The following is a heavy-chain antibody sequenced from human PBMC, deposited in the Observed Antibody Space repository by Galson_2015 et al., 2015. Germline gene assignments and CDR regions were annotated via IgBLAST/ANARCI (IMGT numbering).Heavy chain of an antibody. Sequence: SLRLSCAASGFTFSSYDMNWVRLAPGKGLEWVSYISSSGSTIYYADSVKGRFTISRDNAKNSLYLQMNSLRAEDTAVYYCARRAPYFDYWGQGTTVTVSS. CDR2: ISSSGSTI. V-gene: IGHV3-48*03. J-gene: IGHJ4*03. CDR3: ARRAPYFDY. CDR1: GFTFSSYD.